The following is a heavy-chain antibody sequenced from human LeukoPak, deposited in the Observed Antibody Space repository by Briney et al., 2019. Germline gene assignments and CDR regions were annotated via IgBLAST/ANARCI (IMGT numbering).Heavy chain of an antibody. CDR3: ARDCSGGSCYSGYYYYYMDV. V-gene: IGHV4-4*07. CDR1: GGSISSYY. CDR2: IYTSGST. J-gene: IGHJ6*03. D-gene: IGHD2-15*01. Sequence: PSETLSLTCTVSGGSISSYYWSWIRQPARKGLEWVGRIYTSGSTNYNPSLKSRVTISVDKSKNQFSLKLSSVTAADTAVYYCARDCSGGSCYSGYYYYYMDVWGKGTTVTVSS.